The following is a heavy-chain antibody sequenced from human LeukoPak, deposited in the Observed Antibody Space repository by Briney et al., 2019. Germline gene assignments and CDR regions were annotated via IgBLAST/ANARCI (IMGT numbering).Heavy chain of an antibody. CDR3: ATTAGGTYYD. V-gene: IGHV1-18*01. CDR1: GYIFTTYG. J-gene: IGHJ4*02. CDR2: ISVYNGNT. Sequence: GASVKVSCKASGYIFTTYGISWVRQAPGQGLEWMGWISVYNGNTNSAQKFQDRVSMTTDTSTTTAYMGLGSLRSDDTAVYYCATTAGGTYYDWGQGTLVIV. D-gene: IGHD1-26*01.